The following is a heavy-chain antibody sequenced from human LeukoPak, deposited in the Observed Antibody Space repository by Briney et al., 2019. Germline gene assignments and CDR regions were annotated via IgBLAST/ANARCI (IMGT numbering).Heavy chain of an antibody. CDR1: GFTFSSYA. V-gene: IGHV3-23*01. D-gene: IGHD3-10*01. Sequence: GGSLRFSCAASGFTFSSYAMSWVRQTPGKGLEWVSAISGSGGSTYYADSVEGRFTISRDNSNNTLYLQMNSLRAEDTAVYYCAKGKVSDSWGQGTLVTVSS. CDR2: ISGSGGST. J-gene: IGHJ4*02. CDR3: AKGKVSDS.